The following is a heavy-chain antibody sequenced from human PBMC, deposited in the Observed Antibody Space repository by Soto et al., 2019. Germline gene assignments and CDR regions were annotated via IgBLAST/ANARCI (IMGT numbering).Heavy chain of an antibody. J-gene: IGHJ4*02. Sequence: HPGGSLRLSCAASGFTVSSYFMSWVRQAPGKGLEWVSFIYSDGSTYCADSVKGRFTISRDNSKNTLYLQMNSLRAEDTAVYYCARVESVAVRYWGQGTLVTSPQ. CDR1: GFTVSSYF. D-gene: IGHD2-15*01. CDR3: ARVESVAVRY. CDR2: IYSDGST. V-gene: IGHV3-53*01.